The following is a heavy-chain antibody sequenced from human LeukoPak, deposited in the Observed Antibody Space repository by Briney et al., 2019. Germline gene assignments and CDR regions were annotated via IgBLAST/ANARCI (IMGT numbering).Heavy chain of an antibody. V-gene: IGHV1-18*01. D-gene: IGHD3-22*01. CDR3: ARDRFYDSSGSHDAFDI. CDR1: GYTFTSYG. CDR2: ISAYNGNT. J-gene: IGHJ3*02. Sequence: GASVKVSCKASGYTFTSYGIGWVRQAPGQGLEWMGWISAYNGNTNYAQKLQGRVTMTTDTSTSTAYMELRSLRSDDTAVYYCARDRFYDSSGSHDAFDIWGQGTMVTVSS.